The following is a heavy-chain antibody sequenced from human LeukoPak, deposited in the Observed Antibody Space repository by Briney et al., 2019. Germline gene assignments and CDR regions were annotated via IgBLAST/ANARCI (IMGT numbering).Heavy chain of an antibody. V-gene: IGHV4-59*08. J-gene: IGHJ5*02. CDR1: GGSISSYY. D-gene: IGHD3-9*01. Sequence: PSETLSLTCTVSGGSISSYYWSWLRQPPGKGLEWIGYIYYSGSTNYNPSLKSRVTISVDTSKNQFSLKLSSAPAADTAVYYCARHRDILTGYRWFDPWGQGTLVTVSS. CDR3: ARHRDILTGYRWFDP. CDR2: IYYSGST.